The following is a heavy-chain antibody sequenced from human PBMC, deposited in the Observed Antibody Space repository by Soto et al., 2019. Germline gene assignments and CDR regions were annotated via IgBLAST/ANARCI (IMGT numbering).Heavy chain of an antibody. J-gene: IGHJ3*02. CDR2: ISAANGNT. D-gene: IGHD3-16*02. CDR3: AADFPVSKYRAFDI. CDR1: GYTFTNYA. Sequence: ASVKVSCKASGYTFTNYAIHWVRQAPGQRLEWMGWISAANGNTKYSQRFQTRVTLTSDTSASTAYMELSSLSSEDTAVFYCAADFPVSKYRAFDIWGQGTMVTVSS. V-gene: IGHV1-3*01.